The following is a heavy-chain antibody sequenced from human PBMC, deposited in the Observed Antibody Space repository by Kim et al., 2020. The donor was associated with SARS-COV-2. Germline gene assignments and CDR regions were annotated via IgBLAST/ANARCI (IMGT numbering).Heavy chain of an antibody. V-gene: IGHV1-46*01. CDR2: INPSGGST. J-gene: IGHJ5*02. CDR1: GYTFTSYY. Sequence: ASVKVSCKASGYTFTSYYMHWVRQAPGQGLEWMGIINPSGGSTSYAQKFQGRVTMTRDTSTSTVYMELSSLRSEDTAVYYCARDRTARIAARRLDQRGDLGYNWFDPWGQGTLVTVSS. D-gene: IGHD6-6*01. CDR3: ARDRTARIAARRLDQRGDLGYNWFDP.